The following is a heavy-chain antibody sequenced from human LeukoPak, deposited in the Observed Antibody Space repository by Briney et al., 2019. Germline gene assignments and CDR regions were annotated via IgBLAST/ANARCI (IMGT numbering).Heavy chain of an antibody. CDR1: GGSISSSSYY. V-gene: IGHV4-39*01. Sequence: SETLSLTCTVSGGSISSSSYYWGWIRQPPGKGLEWIGSIYYSGSTYYNPSLKSRVTISVDTSKNQFSLKLSSVTAVDTAVYYCARQRYYDSSGYYLDWFNWFDPWGQGTLVTVSS. CDR3: ARQRYYDSSGYYLDWFNWFDP. D-gene: IGHD3-22*01. J-gene: IGHJ5*02. CDR2: IYYSGST.